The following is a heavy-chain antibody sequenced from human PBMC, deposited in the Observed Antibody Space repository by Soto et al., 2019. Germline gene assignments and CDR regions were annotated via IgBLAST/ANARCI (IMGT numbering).Heavy chain of an antibody. J-gene: IGHJ6*02. CDR2: IIPIFGTA. V-gene: IGHV1-69*01. CDR1: GGTFSSYG. CDR3: ARAAQPRDYYYGMDV. Sequence: AEVKKPGSSVKVSCKASGGTFSSYGISWVRQAPGQGLEWMGGIIPIFGTANYAQKFQGRGTIAADESTSTAYVELSSLRSEDTAAYYCARAAQPRDYYYGMDVWGQGTTVTVSS.